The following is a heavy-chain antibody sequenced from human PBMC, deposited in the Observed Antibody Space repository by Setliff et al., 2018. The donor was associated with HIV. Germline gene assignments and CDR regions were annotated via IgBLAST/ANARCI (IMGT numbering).Heavy chain of an antibody. CDR3: AICGGDCYSLDY. CDR2: IYYSGST. J-gene: IGHJ4*02. Sequence: TLSLTCTVSGGSISSYYWSWIRQPPGKGLEWIGYIYYSGSTNYNPSLKSRVTISVDTSKNQFSLKLSSVTAADTAVYYCAICGGDCYSLDYWGQGTLVTVSS. CDR1: GGSISSYY. D-gene: IGHD2-21*02. V-gene: IGHV4-59*01.